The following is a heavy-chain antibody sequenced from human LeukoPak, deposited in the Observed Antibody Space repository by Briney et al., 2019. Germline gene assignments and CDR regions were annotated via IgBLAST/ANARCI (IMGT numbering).Heavy chain of an antibody. J-gene: IGHJ4*02. D-gene: IGHD2-21*01. CDR3: ARGGYCGGDCYDF. CDR1: GFTFSSYG. CDR2: ISGSGGST. Sequence: GSLRLSCAASGFTFSSYGMSWVRQAPGKGLEWVSAISGSGGSTYYADSVKGRFTISRDNAKNSLYLQMNSLRAEDTAVYYCARGGYCGGDCYDFWGQGTLVTVSS. V-gene: IGHV3-23*01.